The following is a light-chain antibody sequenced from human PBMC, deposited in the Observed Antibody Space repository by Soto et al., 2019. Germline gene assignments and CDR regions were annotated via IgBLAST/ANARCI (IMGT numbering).Light chain of an antibody. V-gene: IGKV1-27*01. J-gene: IGKJ1*01. CDR2: AAS. CDR3: KKYNSASQP. Sequence: DIQMTQSPSSLSASVGDRVTITCRASQGISNYLAWYQQKPGKVPKLLIYAASTLQSGVQSRFSGSGSGTDFNLTIRSLQPEDLATYYCKKYNSASQPFGQGPKVEIK. CDR1: QGISNY.